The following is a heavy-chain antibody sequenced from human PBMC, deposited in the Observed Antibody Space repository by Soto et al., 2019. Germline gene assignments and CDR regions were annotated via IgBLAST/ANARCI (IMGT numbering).Heavy chain of an antibody. CDR2: IYQSGST. CDR3: ARGGGIVVVTAPYDH. CDR1: GGSIGSGGYS. D-gene: IGHD2-21*02. J-gene: IGHJ4*02. V-gene: IGHV4-30-2*01. Sequence: SETLSLTCDVSGGSIGSGGYSWSWIRQPPGKGLEWIGNIYQSGSTNYNPSLKSRVTISVDRSKNQFSLKLSSVTAADTAVYYCARGGGIVVVTAPYDHWGQGTLVTVSS.